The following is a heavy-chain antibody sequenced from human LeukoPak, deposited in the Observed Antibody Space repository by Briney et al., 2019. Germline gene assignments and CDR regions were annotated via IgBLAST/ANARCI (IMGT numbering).Heavy chain of an antibody. D-gene: IGHD6-6*01. J-gene: IGHJ4*02. CDR3: AREEYSSSSFDY. V-gene: IGHV3-48*03. CDR1: GFTFRSYE. CDR2: ISSGGSTK. Sequence: PGGSLRLSCAASGFTFRSYEMNWVRQAPGKGLEWVSYISSGGSTKYYADSVKGRFTISRDNAKNSLYLQMNSLRAEDTAVYYCAREEYSSSSFDYWGQGTLVTVSS.